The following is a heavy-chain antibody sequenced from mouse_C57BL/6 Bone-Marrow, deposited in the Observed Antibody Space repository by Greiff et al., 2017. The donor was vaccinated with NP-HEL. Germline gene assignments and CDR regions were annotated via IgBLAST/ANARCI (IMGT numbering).Heavy chain of an antibody. V-gene: IGHV6-3*01. Sequence: EVMLVESGGGLVQPGGSMKLSCVASGFTFSNYWMNWVRQSPEKGLEWVAQIRLKSDNYATHYAESVKGRFTISRDDSKSSVYQKMNNLRDEDTGIYYCTDYYGSSDYFDYWGQGTTLTVSS. CDR3: TDYYGSSDYFDY. J-gene: IGHJ2*01. D-gene: IGHD1-1*01. CDR1: GFTFSNYW. CDR2: IRLKSDNYAT.